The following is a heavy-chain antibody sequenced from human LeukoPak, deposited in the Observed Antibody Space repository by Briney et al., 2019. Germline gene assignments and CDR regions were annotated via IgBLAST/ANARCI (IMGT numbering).Heavy chain of an antibody. CDR2: IYYSGST. Sequence: PSETLSLTCTVPGGSISSGGYYWSWIRQHPGKGLEWIGYIYYSGSTYYNPSLKSRVTISVDTSKNQFSLKLSSVTAADTAVYYCARDARHAWWYFDLWGRGTLVTVSS. J-gene: IGHJ2*01. CDR3: ARDARHAWWYFDL. CDR1: GGSISSGGYY. V-gene: IGHV4-31*03.